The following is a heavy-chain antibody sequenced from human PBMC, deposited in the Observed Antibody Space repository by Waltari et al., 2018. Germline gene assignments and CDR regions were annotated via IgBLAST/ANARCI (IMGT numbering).Heavy chain of an antibody. CDR3: ARGPMVRGGLLDY. Sequence: QVQLVQSGAEVTKPGASVKLSCTPSGPTSTGPYTHWRRQAPGQGLEWMGWINPNSGGTNYAQKFQGRVTMTRDTSISTAYMELSRLRSDDTAVYYCARGPMVRGGLLDYWGQGTLVTVSS. D-gene: IGHD3-10*01. CDR1: GPTSTGPY. CDR2: INPNSGGT. J-gene: IGHJ4*02. V-gene: IGHV1-2*02.